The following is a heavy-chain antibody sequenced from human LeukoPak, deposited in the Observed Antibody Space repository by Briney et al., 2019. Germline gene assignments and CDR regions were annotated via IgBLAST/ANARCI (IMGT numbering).Heavy chain of an antibody. CDR2: MNPNSGNT. V-gene: IGHV1-8*03. CDR3: ARGPRTSLNWFDP. CDR1: GYTFTSYD. D-gene: IGHD1-7*01. Sequence: GASVKVSCKASGYTFTSYDISWVRQATGQGLEWMGWMNPNSGNTGYAQKFQGRVTITRNTSISTAYMELSSLRSEDTAVYYCARGPRTSLNWFDPWGQGTLVTVSS. J-gene: IGHJ5*02.